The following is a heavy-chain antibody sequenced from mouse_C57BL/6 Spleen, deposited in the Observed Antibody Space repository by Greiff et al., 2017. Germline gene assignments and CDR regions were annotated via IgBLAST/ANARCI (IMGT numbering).Heavy chain of an antibody. V-gene: IGHV1-61*01. CDR2: IYPSDSET. CDR3: ARNYYSNYVDY. D-gene: IGHD2-5*01. J-gene: IGHJ2*01. CDR1: GYTFTSYW. Sequence: VQLQQSGAELVRPGSSVKLSCTASGYTFTSYWMDWVKQRPGQGLEWIGNIYPSDSETHYNQKFKDKATLTVDKSSSTAYMQLSSLTSEDSAVYYCARNYYSNYVDYWGQGTTLTVSS.